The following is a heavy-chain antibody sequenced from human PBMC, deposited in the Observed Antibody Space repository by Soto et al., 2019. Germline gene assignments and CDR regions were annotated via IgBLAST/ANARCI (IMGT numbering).Heavy chain of an antibody. J-gene: IGHJ4*02. CDR2: IYSGGDT. CDR3: ATRMTTAPY. Sequence: EAHLVGSGGGLVQPGGSLRLSCAASGFDVSANYLSWVRQAPGKGLEWVSLIYSGGDTDYADSVRGRFTISRDNSKNTLYLQMNSPKAEDTAVYYCATRMTTAPYWGQGALVNVSS. V-gene: IGHV3-66*01. CDR1: GFDVSANY. D-gene: IGHD4-17*01.